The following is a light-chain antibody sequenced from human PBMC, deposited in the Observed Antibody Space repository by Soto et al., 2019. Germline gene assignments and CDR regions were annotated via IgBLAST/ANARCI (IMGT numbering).Light chain of an antibody. CDR3: QQYYNWPPYT. V-gene: IGKV3-15*01. CDR2: GAS. Sequence: EVVMTQSPATLSVSPGDRATLSCRASQSVDTNVAWYQQKPGQAPRLLVHGASTRATGVPARFTGIGSGTDFTLTISGLPSDDFAVYYCQQYYNWPPYTFGQGTKLQIK. CDR1: QSVDTN. J-gene: IGKJ2*01.